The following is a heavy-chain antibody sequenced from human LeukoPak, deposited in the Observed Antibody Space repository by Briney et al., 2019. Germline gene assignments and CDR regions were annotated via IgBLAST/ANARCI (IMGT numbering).Heavy chain of an antibody. CDR3: TTVIMGTPKDDY. Sequence: GGSLRLSRAASGFTFSNAWMSWVRQAPGKGLEWVGRFRSYTDGGTIDYAAPVKGRFTISRDDSKNTLYLQMNSLKTEDTAVYYCTTVIMGTPKDDYWGQGTLVTVSS. CDR1: GFTFSNAW. D-gene: IGHD2-8*01. V-gene: IGHV3-15*01. CDR2: FRSYTDGGTI. J-gene: IGHJ4*02.